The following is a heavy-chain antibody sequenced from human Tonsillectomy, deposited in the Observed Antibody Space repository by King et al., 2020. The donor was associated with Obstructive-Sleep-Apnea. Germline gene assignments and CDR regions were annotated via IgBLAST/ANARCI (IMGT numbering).Heavy chain of an antibody. CDR3: AAGGGSSPGVDY. Sequence: QLVQSGPEVKKPGTSVKVSCKASGFTFTSSAVQWVRQARGQRLEWIGWIVVGSGNTNYAQKFQERVTITRDMSTSTAYMELSSLRSEDTAVYYGAAGGGSSPGVDYWGQGTLVTVSS. D-gene: IGHD6-6*01. CDR1: GFTFTSSA. V-gene: IGHV1-58*01. CDR2: IVVGSGNT. J-gene: IGHJ4*02.